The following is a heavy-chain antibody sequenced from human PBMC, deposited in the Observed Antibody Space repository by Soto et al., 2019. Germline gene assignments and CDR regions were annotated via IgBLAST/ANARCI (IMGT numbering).Heavy chain of an antibody. D-gene: IGHD3-3*01. Sequence: GGSLRLSCAASGFTFSDYYMSWIRQAPGKGLEWVSYISSSGSTIYYADSVKGRFTISRDNAKNSLYLQMNSLRAEDTAVYYCARDDSRDFWSGYSPFMDVWGKGTTVTVSS. CDR3: ARDDSRDFWSGYSPFMDV. J-gene: IGHJ6*03. CDR2: ISSSGSTI. CDR1: GFTFSDYY. V-gene: IGHV3-11*01.